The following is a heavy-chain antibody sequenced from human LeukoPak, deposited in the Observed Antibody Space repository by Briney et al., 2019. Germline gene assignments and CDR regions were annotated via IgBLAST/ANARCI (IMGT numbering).Heavy chain of an antibody. CDR1: GYSFTSYW. J-gene: IGHJ3*02. CDR3: ARLPEYCSSTSCYNEVDDAFDI. CDR2: IYPGDSDT. Sequence: GESLKVSCKGSGYSFTSYWIGWVRQMPGKGLEWMGIIYPGDSDTRYSPSFQGQVTISADKSISTAYLQWSSLKASDTAMYYCARLPEYCSSTSCYNEVDDAFDIWGQGTMVTVSS. D-gene: IGHD2-2*02. V-gene: IGHV5-51*01.